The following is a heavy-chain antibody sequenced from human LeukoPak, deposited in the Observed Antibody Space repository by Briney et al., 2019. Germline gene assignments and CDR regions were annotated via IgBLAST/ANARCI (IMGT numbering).Heavy chain of an antibody. CDR1: GVTFSSYW. D-gene: IGHD3-10*01. CDR3: ARHLMVRGVISDYYYYGMDV. CDR2: IKQDGSEK. Sequence: GGSLRLSCAASGVTFSSYWMSWVRQAPGKGLEWVANIKQDGSEKYYVDSVKGRFTISRDNAKNSLYLQMNSLRAEDTAVYYCARHLMVRGVISDYYYYGMDVWGQGTTVTVSS. V-gene: IGHV3-7*01. J-gene: IGHJ6*02.